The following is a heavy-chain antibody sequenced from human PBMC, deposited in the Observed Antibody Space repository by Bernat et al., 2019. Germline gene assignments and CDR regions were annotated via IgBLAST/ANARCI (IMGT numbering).Heavy chain of an antibody. Sequence: QVQLVQSGAEVKKPGASVKVSCKASGYTFTSYGISWVRQAPGQGLEWMGWISAYNGNTNYAQKLQGRVTMTTNTAASTAYMELRSLRSDDTAVYYCARDLWSGYYISGDAFDIWGQGTMVTVSS. J-gene: IGHJ3*02. CDR3: ARDLWSGYYISGDAFDI. D-gene: IGHD3-3*01. CDR2: ISAYNGNT. V-gene: IGHV1-18*01. CDR1: GYTFTSYG.